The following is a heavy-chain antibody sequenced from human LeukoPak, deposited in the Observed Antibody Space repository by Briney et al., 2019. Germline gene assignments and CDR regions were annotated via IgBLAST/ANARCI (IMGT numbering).Heavy chain of an antibody. J-gene: IGHJ3*02. CDR1: GGSISGYY. Sequence: PSETLSLTCTVSGGSISGYYWSWIRQPPGKALEWIGYIYYSGDTNYDPSLKSRVTISVDTSKNQFSLKLSSVTAADTAVYYCARVIGYCSSTSCYRNNDAFDIWGQGTMVTVSS. CDR2: IYYSGDT. D-gene: IGHD2-2*01. CDR3: ARVIGYCSSTSCYRNNDAFDI. V-gene: IGHV4-59*01.